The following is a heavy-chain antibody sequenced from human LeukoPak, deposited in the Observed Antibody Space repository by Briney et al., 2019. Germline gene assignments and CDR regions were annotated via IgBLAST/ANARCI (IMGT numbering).Heavy chain of an antibody. V-gene: IGHV3-23*01. J-gene: IGHJ4*02. CDR3: AKDQEVLVVVALDY. D-gene: IGHD2-15*01. CDR2: ISGSGGST. CDR1: GFTFSSYA. Sequence: PGGSLRLSCAASGFTFSSYAMSWVRQAPGKGLEWVSAISGSGGSTYYADSVKGRFTISRDNSKNTLYLQMNSLRAEDTAVYYCAKDQEVLVVVALDYWGQGTLVTVSS.